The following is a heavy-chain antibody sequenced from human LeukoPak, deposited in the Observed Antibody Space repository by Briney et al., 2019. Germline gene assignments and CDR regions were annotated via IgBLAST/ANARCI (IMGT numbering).Heavy chain of an antibody. CDR3: AREGRRITMVRGVNYFDY. CDR2: IIPIFGTA. J-gene: IGHJ4*02. D-gene: IGHD3-10*01. CDR1: GGTFSSYA. Sequence: GASVKVSCKASGGTFSSYAISWVRQAPGQGLEWMGRIIPIFGTANYAQKFQGRVTITTDESTSTAYMELSRLRSEDTAVYYCAREGRRITMVRGVNYFDYWGQGSLVAVSS. V-gene: IGHV1-69*05.